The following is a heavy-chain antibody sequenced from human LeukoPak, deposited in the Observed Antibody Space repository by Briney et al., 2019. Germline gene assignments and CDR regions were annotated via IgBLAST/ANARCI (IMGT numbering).Heavy chain of an antibody. CDR2: IHNSGTT. Sequence: SETLSLTCAVSGGPFSGYFWSWIRQSSGKGLEWIGEIHNSGTTNYNPSPNSRVTISEDTSKNQFYLNLSSVTAADTAVYYCARRYYYNLGSFPFDFWGQGTLVTVSS. V-gene: IGHV4-34*01. J-gene: IGHJ4*02. CDR3: ARRYYYNLGSFPFDF. CDR1: GGPFSGYF. D-gene: IGHD3-10*01.